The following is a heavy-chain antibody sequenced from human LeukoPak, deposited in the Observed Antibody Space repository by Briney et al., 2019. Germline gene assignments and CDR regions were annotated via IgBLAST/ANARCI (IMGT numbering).Heavy chain of an antibody. CDR1: GFIFRNYG. CDR3: AKADYASGTYGAFDY. J-gene: IGHJ4*02. D-gene: IGHD3-10*01. V-gene: IGHV3-23*01. CDR2: VSPNGETA. Sequence: GGSLRLSCAASGFIFRNYGMNWVRQPPGKGLEWVSGVSPNGETAYYADSVKGRFTISRDNSKNTLYLQMNSLRAEDTAVYYCAKADYASGTYGAFDYWGQGTLVTVSS.